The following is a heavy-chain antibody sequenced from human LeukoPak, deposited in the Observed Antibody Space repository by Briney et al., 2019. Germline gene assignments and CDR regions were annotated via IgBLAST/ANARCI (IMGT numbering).Heavy chain of an antibody. CDR3: ARDSYGSSGYYFHNWFDP. D-gene: IGHD3-22*01. CDR2: INPDSGGT. J-gene: IGHJ5*02. Sequence: ASVKVSCKASGYTFTGYYIHWVRQAPGQGLEWMGCINPDSGGTTYAQKFEGRVTMTRDTSISTAYMELSSDDTAVYYCARDSYGSSGYYFHNWFDPWGQGTLVTVSS. V-gene: IGHV1-2*02. CDR1: GYTFTGYY.